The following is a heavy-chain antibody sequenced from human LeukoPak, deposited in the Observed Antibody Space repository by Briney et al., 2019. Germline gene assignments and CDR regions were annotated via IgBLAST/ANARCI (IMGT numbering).Heavy chain of an antibody. D-gene: IGHD1-26*01. CDR1: GFTFSSYG. CDR3: AKEEGVGRKALDY. J-gene: IGHJ4*02. CDR2: ISYDGSNK. Sequence: PGRCLRLSCAASGFTFSSYGMHWVRQAPGKGLEWVAVISYDGSNKYYADSVKGRFTISRDNSKNTLYLQMNSLRAEDTAVYYCAKEEGVGRKALDYWGQGTLVTVSS. V-gene: IGHV3-30*18.